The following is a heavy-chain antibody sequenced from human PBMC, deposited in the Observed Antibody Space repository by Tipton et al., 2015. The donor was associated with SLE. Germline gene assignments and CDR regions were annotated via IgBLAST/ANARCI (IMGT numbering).Heavy chain of an antibody. V-gene: IGHV3-53*05. CDR2: INGAGST. Sequence: SLRLSCAASGFTVSGNYMTWVRQAPGRGLEWVSLINGAGSTHYVDSVKGRFTISRDNSKNTLYLQMNSLRPEDTAVYYCAREVSTDWGQGTLVTVSS. J-gene: IGHJ1*01. CDR1: GFTVSGNY. CDR3: AREVSTD. D-gene: IGHD2-2*01.